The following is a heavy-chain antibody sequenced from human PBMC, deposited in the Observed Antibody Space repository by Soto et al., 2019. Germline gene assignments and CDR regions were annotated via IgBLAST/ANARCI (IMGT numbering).Heavy chain of an antibody. D-gene: IGHD2-2*01. CDR2: ISPSGGST. J-gene: IGHJ4*02. Sequence: QVQLVQSGAEVEKPGASVKVSCKSSGYTFTSYYIHWVRQAPGQGLEWMGMISPSGGSTNYAQMFQCRVTMTRDMSPSTVYMELSSLRSEDTAVYYCARVGGCNSTSCHFYFDYWGQGTLVTVS. V-gene: IGHV1-46*01. CDR3: ARVGGCNSTSCHFYFDY. CDR1: GYTFTSYY.